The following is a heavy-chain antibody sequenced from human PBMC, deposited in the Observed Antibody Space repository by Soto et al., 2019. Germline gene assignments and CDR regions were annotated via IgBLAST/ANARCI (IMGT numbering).Heavy chain of an antibody. Sequence: GESLKISCKASGYSFTKYWISWVRQMPGKGLEWMGRIDPSDSSSDYSPSFRGHVTISVDKSITTAYLQWSSLKASDTAMYFCARPNTAMVRYYYYGMDVWGQGTTVTVSS. CDR2: IDPSDSSS. CDR3: ARPNTAMVRYYYYGMDV. J-gene: IGHJ6*02. CDR1: GYSFTKYW. D-gene: IGHD5-18*01. V-gene: IGHV5-10-1*01.